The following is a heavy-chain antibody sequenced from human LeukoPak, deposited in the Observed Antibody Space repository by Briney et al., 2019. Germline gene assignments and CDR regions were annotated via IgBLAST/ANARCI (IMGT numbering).Heavy chain of an antibody. CDR2: INHSGST. CDR3: ARGGSNYVAYYYYYGMDV. D-gene: IGHD4-11*01. J-gene: IGHJ6*02. CDR1: GGSFSGYY. V-gene: IGHV4-34*01. Sequence: SETLSLTCAVYGGSFSGYYWSWIRQPPGKGLEWIGEINHSGSTNYNPSLKSRVTISVDTSKNQFSLKLSSVTATDTAVYYCARGGSNYVAYYYYYGMDVWGQGTTVTVSS.